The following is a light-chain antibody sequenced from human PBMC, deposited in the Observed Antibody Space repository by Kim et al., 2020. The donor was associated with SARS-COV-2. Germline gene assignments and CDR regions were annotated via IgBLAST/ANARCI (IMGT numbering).Light chain of an antibody. CDR1: SGHSGYT. CDR2: LNSDGSH. CDR3: QTWDTGIQV. V-gene: IGLV4-69*02. Sequence: ASVKLTCTLNSGHSGYTIAWHQQQPEKGPRYLMKLNSDGSHTKGDGITERFSGSSSGAERYLTIPSLQSEDEADYYCQTWDTGIQVFGGGTQLTVL. J-gene: IGLJ3*02.